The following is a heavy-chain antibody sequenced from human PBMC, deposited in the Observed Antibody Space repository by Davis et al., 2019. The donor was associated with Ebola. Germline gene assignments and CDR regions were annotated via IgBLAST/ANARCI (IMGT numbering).Heavy chain of an antibody. V-gene: IGHV1-18*01. CDR2: ASTYNGNT. Sequence: ASVKVSCKASGGTFSSYTISWVRQAPGQGLEWMAWASTYNGNTNYARKFQGRFTVTIDTSTSTGYMELRSLRSDDTAVYYCARAQFPTTSDHWGQGTLVTVSS. D-gene: IGHD1-1*01. CDR1: GGTFSSYT. CDR3: ARAQFPTTSDH. J-gene: IGHJ4*02.